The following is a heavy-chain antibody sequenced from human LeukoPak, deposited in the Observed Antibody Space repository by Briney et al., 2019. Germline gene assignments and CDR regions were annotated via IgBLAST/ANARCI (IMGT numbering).Heavy chain of an antibody. Sequence: PSETLSLTCTVSGGSISSYYWSWIRQPAGKGLEWIGRIYTSGSTNYNPSLKSRVTMSVDTSKKQFSLKLSSVTAADTAVYYCARDLNSGSYYRYYGMDVWGQGTTVTVSS. CDR1: GGSISSYY. V-gene: IGHV4-4*07. D-gene: IGHD1-26*01. CDR2: IYTSGST. CDR3: ARDLNSGSYYRYYGMDV. J-gene: IGHJ6*02.